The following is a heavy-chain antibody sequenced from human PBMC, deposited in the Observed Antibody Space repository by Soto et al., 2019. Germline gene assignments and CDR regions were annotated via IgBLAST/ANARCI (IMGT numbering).Heavy chain of an antibody. V-gene: IGHV1-69*13. CDR1: GGPYNSFA. D-gene: IGHD3-10*01. Sequence: GASVKVSCKASGGPYNSFAISWVRQAPGQGLEWIGGIIPVFGTATYAQKFKGRVTITAGESTSTAYMELSSLTSEDTAVYYCARFLGGAGSYYDGQNYNYYNGMDVWGQGTTVTVSS. CDR3: ARFLGGAGSYYDGQNYNYYNGMDV. CDR2: IIPVFGTA. J-gene: IGHJ6*02.